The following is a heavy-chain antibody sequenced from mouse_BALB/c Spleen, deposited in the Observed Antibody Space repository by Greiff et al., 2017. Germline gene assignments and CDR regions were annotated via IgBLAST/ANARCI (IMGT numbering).Heavy chain of an antibody. V-gene: IGHV1S81*02. Sequence: QVQLQQPGAELVKPGASVKLSCKASGYTFTSYWMHWVKQRPGQGLEWIGEINPSNGRTNYNEKFKSKATLTVDKSSSTAYMQLSSLTSEDSAVYYCVITTAVGAMDYWGQGTSVTVSS. CDR3: VITTAVGAMDY. CDR1: GYTFTSYW. CDR2: INPSNGRT. D-gene: IGHD1-1*01. J-gene: IGHJ4*01.